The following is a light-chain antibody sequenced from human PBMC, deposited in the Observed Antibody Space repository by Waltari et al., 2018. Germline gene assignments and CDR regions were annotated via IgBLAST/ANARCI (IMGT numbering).Light chain of an antibody. V-gene: IGLV1-47*01. J-gene: IGLJ3*02. Sequence: QSMLTQPSSPSGAPGQRVTISCSGSSSNIGSNYVYWYQRLPGTVPKLLIYRNNQRPSGVPDRFSGSKSGTSASLAISGLRSEDEADYYCAAFDDSLNGWVFGGGTKLTVL. CDR2: RNN. CDR1: SSNIGSNY. CDR3: AAFDDSLNGWV.